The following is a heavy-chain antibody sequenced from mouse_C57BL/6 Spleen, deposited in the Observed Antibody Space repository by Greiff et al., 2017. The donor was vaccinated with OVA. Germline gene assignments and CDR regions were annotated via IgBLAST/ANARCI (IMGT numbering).Heavy chain of an antibody. Sequence: EVKVEESGGGLVKPGGSLKLSCAASGFTFSSYAMSWVRQTPEKRLEWVATISDGGSYTYYPDNVKGRFTISRDNAKNNLYLQMSHLKSEDTAMYYCAKGGLDSSGYAFAYWGQGTLVTVSA. J-gene: IGHJ3*01. CDR1: GFTFSSYA. CDR2: ISDGGSYT. V-gene: IGHV5-4*03. CDR3: AKGGLDSSGYAFAY. D-gene: IGHD3-2*02.